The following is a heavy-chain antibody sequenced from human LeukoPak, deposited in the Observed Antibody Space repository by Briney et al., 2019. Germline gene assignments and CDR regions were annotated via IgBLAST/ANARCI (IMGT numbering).Heavy chain of an antibody. Sequence: GGSLRLSCAASGFTFSSYAMNWVRQAPGKGLEWVSAISGSGGSTYYADSVKGRFTISRDNSKNTLYLQMNSLRAEDAAVYYCAKYYGSGRYPITTAFDYWGQGTLVTVSS. CDR3: AKYYGSGRYPITTAFDY. J-gene: IGHJ4*02. CDR2: ISGSGGST. V-gene: IGHV3-23*01. D-gene: IGHD3-10*01. CDR1: GFTFSSYA.